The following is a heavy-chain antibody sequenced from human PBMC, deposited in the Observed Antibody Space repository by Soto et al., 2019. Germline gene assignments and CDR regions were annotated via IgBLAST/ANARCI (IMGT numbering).Heavy chain of an antibody. CDR2: IYSGGST. CDR3: ARDLVPAADFDY. CDR1: GFSVSGSY. D-gene: IGHD2-2*01. V-gene: IGHV3-66*01. Sequence: GVSLRLSRAASGFSVSGSYMGWVRQAPGKGLEWVSVIYSGGSTYYADSVKGRFTISRDNAKNSLYLQMNSLRAEDTAVYYCARDLVPAADFDYWGQGTLVTVSS. J-gene: IGHJ4*02.